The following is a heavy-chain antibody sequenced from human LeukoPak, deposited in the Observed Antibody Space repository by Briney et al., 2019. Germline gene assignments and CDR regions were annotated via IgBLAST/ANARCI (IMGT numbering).Heavy chain of an antibody. J-gene: IGHJ4*02. CDR2: LNPRSGDT. V-gene: IGHV1-8*01. CDR1: GYTFTSYD. CDR3: ARDFRFSDY. Sequence: ASVKVSCKASGYTFTSYDINWVRQPTGKGLEWMGYLNPRSGDTGYAQKFQGRVTMTWDTSISTAYMELSSLRSEDTAVYYCARDFRFSDYWGQGTLVTVSS.